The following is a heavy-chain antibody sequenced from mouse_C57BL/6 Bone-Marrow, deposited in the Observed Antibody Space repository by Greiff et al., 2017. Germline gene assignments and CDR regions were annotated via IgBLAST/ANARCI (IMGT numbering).Heavy chain of an antibody. V-gene: IGHV14-4*01. D-gene: IGHD2-3*01. Sequence: EVQLQQSGAELVRPGASVKLSCTASGFNIKDDYMHWVKQRPEQGLEWIGWIDPENGDTEYASKFQGKATITADTSSNTAYLQLSSLTSEDTAVYYCTTDGPFDYWGQGTTLTGSS. CDR1: GFNIKDDY. CDR2: IDPENGDT. CDR3: TTDGPFDY. J-gene: IGHJ2*01.